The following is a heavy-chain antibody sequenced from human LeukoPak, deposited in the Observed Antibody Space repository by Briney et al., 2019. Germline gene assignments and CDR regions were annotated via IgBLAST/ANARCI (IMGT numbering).Heavy chain of an antibody. CDR2: IHYSGST. CDR3: ARDGVAGGFDY. J-gene: IGHJ4*02. CDR1: GGSIGSYY. D-gene: IGHD6-19*01. Sequence: SETLSLTCTVSGGSIGSYYWSWIRQAPGKGLEWTGYIHYSGSTNHNSALKSRVTISVDTSKYQYSLKLSSVTAADTAVYYCARDGVAGGFDYWGQGTLVTVS. V-gene: IGHV4-59*01.